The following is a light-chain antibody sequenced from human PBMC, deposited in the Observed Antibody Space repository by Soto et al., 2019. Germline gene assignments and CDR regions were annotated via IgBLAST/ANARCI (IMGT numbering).Light chain of an antibody. CDR3: QQYGSSPTIT. J-gene: IGKJ5*01. CDR1: QSVSSSY. Sequence: EIVLTQSPGTLSLSPGERATLSCRASQSVSSSYLAWYQQKPGQAPRLLIYGASSRATGIPDRFSGSGSGTDFTLTISRLEPGDFAVYYCQQYGSSPTITFGQGTRLEIK. CDR2: GAS. V-gene: IGKV3-20*01.